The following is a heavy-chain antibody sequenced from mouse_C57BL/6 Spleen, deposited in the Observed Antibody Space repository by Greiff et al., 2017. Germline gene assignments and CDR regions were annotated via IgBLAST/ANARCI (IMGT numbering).Heavy chain of an antibody. Sequence: ESGPGLVKPSQSLSLTCSVTGYSITSGYYWNWIRQFPGNKLEWMGYISYDGSNNYNPSLKNRISITRDTSKHQFFLKLNSVTTEDTATYYCARGDRWYFDVWGTGTTVTVSS. V-gene: IGHV3-6*01. CDR3: ARGDRWYFDV. J-gene: IGHJ1*03. CDR1: GYSITSGYY. CDR2: ISYDGSN. D-gene: IGHD3-3*01.